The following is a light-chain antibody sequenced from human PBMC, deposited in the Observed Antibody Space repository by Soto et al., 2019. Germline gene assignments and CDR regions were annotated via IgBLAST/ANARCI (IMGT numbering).Light chain of an antibody. J-gene: IGLJ3*02. CDR1: SGEIGSFDF. CDR3: SSYSASSTRV. CDR2: EVS. Sequence: QSALTQPASVSGSPGQSITISCTGSSGEIGSFDFVSWYQQHPGKVPKLIIYEVSNRPSGVSTRFSGSKSGNTASLTISGLQAEDEADYYCSSYSASSTRVFGGGTKVTVL. V-gene: IGLV2-14*01.